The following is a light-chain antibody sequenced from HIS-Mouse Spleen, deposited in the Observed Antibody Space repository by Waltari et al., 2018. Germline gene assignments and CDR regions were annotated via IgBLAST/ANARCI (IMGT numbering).Light chain of an antibody. V-gene: IGKV2-28*01. CDR2: LGS. J-gene: IGKJ2*01. CDR3: MQALQTPWT. Sequence: DIVMTQSPLSLPVTPGEPASISCRSSQSLLHSNGYNYFDWYLQKPGQSPQLLIYLGSNRASGVPDRFSGSGSGTDFTLKISRVEAEDVGVYYCMQALQTPWTFGQGTKLEIK. CDR1: QSLLHSNGYNY.